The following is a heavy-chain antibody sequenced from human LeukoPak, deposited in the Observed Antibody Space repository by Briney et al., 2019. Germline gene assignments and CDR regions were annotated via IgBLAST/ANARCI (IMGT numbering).Heavy chain of an antibody. D-gene: IGHD3-10*01. Sequence: ASVQVSCKASGYTFNEYYIHWVRQAPGQRLEGMGSLNPLDGETKYAHPLKGRVTMTMGTSSGTVFMELKSLTSDDTAVYYCARPDGYGSGRWDWFDPWGQGTLVTVSS. V-gene: IGHV1-2*07. CDR1: GYTFNEYY. CDR3: ARPDGYGSGRWDWFDP. CDR2: LNPLDGET. J-gene: IGHJ5*02.